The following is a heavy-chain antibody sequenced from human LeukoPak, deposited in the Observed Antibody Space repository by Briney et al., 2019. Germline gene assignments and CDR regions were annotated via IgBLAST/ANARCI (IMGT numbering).Heavy chain of an antibody. CDR2: IYYSGST. V-gene: IGHV4-59*01. Sequence: SETLSLTCTVSGGSISSYYWSWIRQPPGKGLEWIGYIYYSGSTNYNPSLKSRVTISVDTSKNQFSLKLSSVTAADAAVYYCARGGYYYYGMDVWGQGTTVTVSS. CDR1: GGSISSYY. CDR3: ARGGYYYYGMDV. J-gene: IGHJ6*02.